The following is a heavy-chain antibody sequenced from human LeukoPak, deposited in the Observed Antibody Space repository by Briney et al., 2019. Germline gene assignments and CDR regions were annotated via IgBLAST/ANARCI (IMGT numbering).Heavy chain of an antibody. CDR3: ARVRGGRSWYYYGMDV. Sequence: LPGGSLRLSCAASGFTFSSYAMSWVRQAPGKGLEWVSAISGSGGSTYYADSVKGRFTISRDNSKDRLYLQMNSLRPEDTAMYYCARVRGGRSWYYYGMDVWGRGTTVTVSS. V-gene: IGHV3-23*01. CDR1: GFTFSSYA. J-gene: IGHJ6*02. CDR2: ISGSGGST. D-gene: IGHD3-16*01.